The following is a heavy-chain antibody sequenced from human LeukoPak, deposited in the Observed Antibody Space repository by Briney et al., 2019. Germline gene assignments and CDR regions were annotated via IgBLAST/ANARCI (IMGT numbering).Heavy chain of an antibody. Sequence: GGSLRLSCAASGFTFSDYYMSWIRQAPGKGLEWVSYISTSGSTINYADSVKGGFTISRDNAKNSLYLQMSSLRAEDTAVYYCVRVIITQTEFDYWGQGALVTVSS. J-gene: IGHJ4*02. CDR1: GFTFSDYY. CDR3: VRVIITQTEFDY. CDR2: ISTSGSTI. D-gene: IGHD1-14*01. V-gene: IGHV3-11*04.